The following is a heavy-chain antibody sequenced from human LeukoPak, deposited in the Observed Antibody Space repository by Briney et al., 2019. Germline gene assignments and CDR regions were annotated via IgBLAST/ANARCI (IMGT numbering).Heavy chain of an antibody. Sequence: PGGSLRLSCAASGFTFSSYWMIWVRQAPGKGLEWVANIKQDGSGKYYVDSVKGRFTISRDNAKKSLYLQMNSLRAEDTAVYYCARDLFSYGANQDDYWGQGTLVTVSS. CDR1: GFTFSSYW. V-gene: IGHV3-7*01. J-gene: IGHJ4*02. CDR2: IKQDGSGK. D-gene: IGHD5-18*01. CDR3: ARDLFSYGANQDDY.